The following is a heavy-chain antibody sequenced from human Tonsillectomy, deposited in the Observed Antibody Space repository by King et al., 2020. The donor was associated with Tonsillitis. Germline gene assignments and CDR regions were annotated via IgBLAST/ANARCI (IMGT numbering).Heavy chain of an antibody. V-gene: IGHV3-30*04. D-gene: IGHD3-10*01. CDR2: ISYNGGDK. J-gene: IGHJ6*02. CDR1: GFTFSSYA. CDR3: ARAYGSGSRYGMDV. Sequence: VQLVESGGGVVQPGRSLRLSCAASGFTFSSYAMHWVRQAPGKGLEWVAIISYNGGDKYYADSVKGRFTISRDNSKNKLYLQMNSLRDEDTAVYYCARAYGSGSRYGMDVWGQGTTVTVSS.